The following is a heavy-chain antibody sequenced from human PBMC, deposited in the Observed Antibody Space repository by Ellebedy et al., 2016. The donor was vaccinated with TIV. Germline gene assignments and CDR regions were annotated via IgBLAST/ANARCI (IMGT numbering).Heavy chain of an antibody. J-gene: IGHJ4*02. Sequence: PGGSLRLSCAASGFTFSSYSMNWVRQAPGQGLEWVANMNGDGNERYYVDSVEGRFTISRDNTRNSLYLQMNSLRADEPAVYYCTKDGSGTMNFWGQGTLVTVSS. CDR2: MNGDGNER. CDR3: TKDGSGTMNF. V-gene: IGHV3-7*01. CDR1: GFTFSSYS. D-gene: IGHD1-1*01.